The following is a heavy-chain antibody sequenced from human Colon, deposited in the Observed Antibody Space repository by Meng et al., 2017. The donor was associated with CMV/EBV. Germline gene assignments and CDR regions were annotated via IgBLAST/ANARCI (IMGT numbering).Heavy chain of an antibody. V-gene: IGHV3-23*01. Sequence: GESLKISCAGSGFPFSTYAMSWVRQAPGKGLEWVSGISGGGSNTYYADSVKGRFTISRDNSKNTLYLQMNSLRAEDTAVYYCARVGTGGRAFDIWGQGTMVTVSS. CDR3: ARVGTGGRAFDI. J-gene: IGHJ3*02. CDR2: ISGGGSNT. CDR1: GFPFSTYA. D-gene: IGHD5-18*01.